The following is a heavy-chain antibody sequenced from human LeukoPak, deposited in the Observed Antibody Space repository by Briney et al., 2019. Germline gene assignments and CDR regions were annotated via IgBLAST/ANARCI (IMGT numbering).Heavy chain of an antibody. CDR2: IWYDGSNK. V-gene: IGHV3-33*01. D-gene: IGHD6-13*01. CDR1: GFTFSSYG. CDR3: ARDGETTGSISSWFDY. J-gene: IGHJ4*02. Sequence: PGGSLRLSCAASGFTFSSYGMHWVRQAPGKGLEWVGVIWYDGSNKYYADSVKGRFTISRDNSENTLYLQMNSLRAGDTALYYCARDGETTGSISSWFDYWGQGTLVTVSS.